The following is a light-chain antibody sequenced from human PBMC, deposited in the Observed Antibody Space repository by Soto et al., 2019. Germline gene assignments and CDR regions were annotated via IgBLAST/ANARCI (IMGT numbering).Light chain of an antibody. V-gene: IGLV1-44*01. Sequence: QLVLTQPPSASGTPGQRVSISCSGSSSNIGSNTVHWYQQLPGTAPKLLIYSNNQRPSGVPDRFSGSKSGTSASLAISGLQSEDEADYYCAAWDDSLNGVVFGGGTKVTVL. CDR3: AAWDDSLNGVV. CDR2: SNN. J-gene: IGLJ2*01. CDR1: SSNIGSNT.